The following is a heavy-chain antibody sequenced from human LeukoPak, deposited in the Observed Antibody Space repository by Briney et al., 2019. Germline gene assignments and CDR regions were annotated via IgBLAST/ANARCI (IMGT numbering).Heavy chain of an antibody. D-gene: IGHD3-10*01. CDR3: AKCNPVDGCFDY. CDR2: ISWNSGSI. CDR1: GFTFDDYA. J-gene: IGHJ4*02. Sequence: GGSLRLSCAASGFTFDDYAMHWVRQAPGKGLEWVSGISWNSGSIDYADSVKVRFTISRDNAKNSLYLQINSLRADDTALYYCAKCNPVDGCFDYWGQGTLVTVSS. V-gene: IGHV3-9*01.